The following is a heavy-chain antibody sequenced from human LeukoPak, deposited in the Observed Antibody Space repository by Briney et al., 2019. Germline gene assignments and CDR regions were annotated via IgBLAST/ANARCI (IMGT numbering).Heavy chain of an antibody. CDR2: INPSGGST. CDR1: GYTFTSYY. J-gene: IGHJ6*02. CDR3: ARDTSADYYDSSGYPGGYYGMDV. V-gene: IGHV1-46*01. D-gene: IGHD3-22*01. Sequence: GASVKVSCKASGYTFTSYYMHWVRQAPGQGPEWMGIINPSGGSTSYAQKFQGRVTMTRDTSTSTVYMGLSSLRSEDTAVYYCARDTSADYYDSSGYPGGYYGMDVWGQGTTVTVSS.